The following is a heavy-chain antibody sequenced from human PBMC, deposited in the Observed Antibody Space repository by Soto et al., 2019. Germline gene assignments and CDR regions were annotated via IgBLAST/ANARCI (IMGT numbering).Heavy chain of an antibody. V-gene: IGHV1-3*01. Sequence: GGSVKVSCKASGYTFTSYAMHWVRQAPGQRLEWMGWINAGNGNTKYSQKFQGRVTITRDTSASTAYMELSSLRSEDTAVYYCARDAQTYYYYYMDVWGKGTTVTVSS. CDR2: INAGNGNT. CDR1: GYTFTSYA. J-gene: IGHJ6*03. CDR3: ARDAQTYYYYYMDV.